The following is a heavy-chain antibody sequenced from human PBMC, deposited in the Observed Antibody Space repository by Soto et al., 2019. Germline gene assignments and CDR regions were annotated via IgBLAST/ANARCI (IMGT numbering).Heavy chain of an antibody. Sequence: GSMPLSCAASGFTFSSYAMSWVRQAQGKGLEWVSAISGSGGSTYYGDSVKGRFTISRDNSKNTMYLQMNSLRAEDTAVYYCAKDYPRSSYDRSAYYSHYFDYWGQGTLVTVSS. J-gene: IGHJ4*02. CDR1: GFTFSSYA. D-gene: IGHD3-22*01. CDR2: ISGSGGST. CDR3: AKDYPRSSYDRSAYYSHYFDY. V-gene: IGHV3-23*01.